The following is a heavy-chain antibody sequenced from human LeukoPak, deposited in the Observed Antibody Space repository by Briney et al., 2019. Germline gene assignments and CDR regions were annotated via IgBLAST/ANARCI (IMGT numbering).Heavy chain of an antibody. Sequence: SSETLSLTCAVYGGSFSGYYWSWIRQPPGKGLEWIGEINHSGSTNYNPSLKGRVTISVDTSKNQFSLKLSSVTAADTAVYYCARSPYYGYFDRGKPFDYWGQGTLVTVSS. CDR2: INHSGST. D-gene: IGHD3-10*01. CDR3: ARSPYYGYFDRGKPFDY. V-gene: IGHV4-34*01. CDR1: GGSFSGYY. J-gene: IGHJ4*02.